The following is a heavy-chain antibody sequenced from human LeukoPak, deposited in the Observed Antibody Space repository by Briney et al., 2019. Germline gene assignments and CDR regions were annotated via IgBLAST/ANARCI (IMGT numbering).Heavy chain of an antibody. D-gene: IGHD2-21*02. J-gene: IGHJ4*02. V-gene: IGHV1-2*02. CDR1: GYTFTGYY. Sequence: ASVKVSCKASGYTFTGYYMHWVRQAPGQGLEWMGWINPNSGGTNYAQKFQGRVTMTRDTSISTAYMELSSLRSEDTAVYYCATDRGWGDPGVFDYWGQGTLVTVSS. CDR3: ATDRGWGDPGVFDY. CDR2: INPNSGGT.